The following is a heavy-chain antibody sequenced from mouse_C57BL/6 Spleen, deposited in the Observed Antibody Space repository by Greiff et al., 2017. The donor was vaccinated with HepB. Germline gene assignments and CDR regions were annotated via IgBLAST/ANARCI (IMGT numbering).Heavy chain of an antibody. Sequence: QVQLQQSGAELAKPGASVKLSCKASGYTFTSYWMHWVKQRPGQGLEWIGYINPSSGYTKYNQKFKDKATLTADKSSITAYMQLSSLTYEDAAVYSCARHVSYGYADDYWGQVTTLTVSS. J-gene: IGHJ2*01. CDR1: GYTFTSYW. D-gene: IGHD2-2*01. V-gene: IGHV1-7*01. CDR2: INPSSGYT. CDR3: ARHVSYGYADDY.